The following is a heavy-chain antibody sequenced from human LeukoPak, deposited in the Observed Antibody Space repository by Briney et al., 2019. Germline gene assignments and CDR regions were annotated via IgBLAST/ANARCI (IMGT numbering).Heavy chain of an antibody. CDR1: GFTFSTYW. Sequence: GGSLRLSCETSGFTFSTYWMSWVRQAPGKGLEWVATINQDGSEKYYVDSVKGRFTISRDNAKNSLYLQMNSLRAEDTAVYYCARSTAGFDYWGQGTLVTVSS. D-gene: IGHD5/OR15-5a*01. CDR3: ARSTAGFDY. V-gene: IGHV3-7*03. J-gene: IGHJ4*02. CDR2: INQDGSEK.